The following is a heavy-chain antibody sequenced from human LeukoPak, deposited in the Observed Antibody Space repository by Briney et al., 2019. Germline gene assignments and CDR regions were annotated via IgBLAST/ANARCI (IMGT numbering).Heavy chain of an antibody. V-gene: IGHV3-7*01. CDR3: ARVPGEVGHFDY. CDR1: GFVFSNHW. J-gene: IGHJ4*02. Sequence: PGGSLRLSCAASGFVFSNHWMNWVRQAPGKGLEWVANIKQDGSERYYVDSVGGRFTISRDNAKNSLYLQMNSLRAEDTAVYYCARVPGEVGHFDYWGQGILVTVSS. CDR2: IKQDGSER. D-gene: IGHD1-26*01.